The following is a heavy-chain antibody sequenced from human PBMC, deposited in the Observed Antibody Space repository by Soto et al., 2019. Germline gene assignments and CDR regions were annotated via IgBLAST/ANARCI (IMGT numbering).Heavy chain of an antibody. Sequence: ETLSLTCSVSGGSISSSSYSWGWIRQPPGKGLEWIGTIYYSGSTHYNPSLEGRVAISADTPNNQLSLRLSSVTAADTAVYYCARQGFGPLHGLVDVWGQGTTVTVSS. J-gene: IGHJ6*02. V-gene: IGHV4-39*01. D-gene: IGHD3-10*01. CDR2: IYYSGST. CDR1: GGSISSSSYS. CDR3: ARQGFGPLHGLVDV.